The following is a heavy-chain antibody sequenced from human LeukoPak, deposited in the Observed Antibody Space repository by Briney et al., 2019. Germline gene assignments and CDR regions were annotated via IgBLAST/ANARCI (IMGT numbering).Heavy chain of an antibody. Sequence: SETLSLTCTVSGGSISSYYWSWIRQPPGKGLEWIGYIYYSGSTNYNPSLKSRVTISVDTSKNQFSLKLSSVTAADTAVYYCARGPTDSSGYYYGGYNWFDPWGQRTLVTVSS. D-gene: IGHD3-22*01. CDR1: GGSISSYY. CDR2: IYYSGST. CDR3: ARGPTDSSGYYYGGYNWFDP. V-gene: IGHV4-59*01. J-gene: IGHJ5*02.